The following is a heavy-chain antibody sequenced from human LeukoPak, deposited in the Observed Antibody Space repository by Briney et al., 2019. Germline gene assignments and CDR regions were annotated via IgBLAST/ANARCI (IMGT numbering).Heavy chain of an antibody. Sequence: SETLSLTCTVSGGSISSEYWSWIRQPPGKGLEWIGYIYSGGSTNYNPSLRSRVTISEDTSKNQFSLKLSSVTAADTAVYYCARRFCRGGSCYYFDYWGQVTLVTVSS. CDR1: GGSISSEY. J-gene: IGHJ4*02. D-gene: IGHD2-15*01. CDR2: IYSGGST. CDR3: ARRFCRGGSCYYFDY. V-gene: IGHV4-4*08.